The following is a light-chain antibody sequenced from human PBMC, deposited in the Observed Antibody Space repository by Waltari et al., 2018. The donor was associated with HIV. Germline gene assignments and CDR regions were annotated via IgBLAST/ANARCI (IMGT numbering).Light chain of an antibody. Sequence: SVLTQPPSVSGAPGQRVTISCTGSSSNIGAGYDVHWYPQLPGTAPKLLIYANSNRPSGVPDRFSGSKSGTSASLAITGLQAEDEADYYCQSYDSSLSAHYVFGTGTKVTVL. V-gene: IGLV1-40*01. CDR3: QSYDSSLSAHYV. CDR2: ANS. CDR1: SSNIGAGYD. J-gene: IGLJ1*01.